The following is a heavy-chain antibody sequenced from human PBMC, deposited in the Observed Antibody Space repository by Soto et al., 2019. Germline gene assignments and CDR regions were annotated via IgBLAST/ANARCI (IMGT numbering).Heavy chain of an antibody. V-gene: IGHV1-18*01. CDR2: ISPYNGNT. J-gene: IGHJ4*02. Sequence: ASVKVSCKTSDYTFTSYGISWVRQAPGQGLEWMGWISPYNGNTNYAQKFQGRVTMTTDTSTSTAYMELRSLRSDDTAVYYCTRDKYYYDSSIYFLSFDYWGQGTLVTVSS. CDR1: DYTFTSYG. CDR3: TRDKYYYDSSIYFLSFDY. D-gene: IGHD3-22*01.